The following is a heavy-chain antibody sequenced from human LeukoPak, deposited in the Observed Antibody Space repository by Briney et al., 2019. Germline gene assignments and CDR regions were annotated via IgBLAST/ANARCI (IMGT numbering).Heavy chain of an antibody. V-gene: IGHV4-30-4*08. Sequence: SRTLSLTCTVSGGSISSGDYYWSWIRQPPGKGREWIGYIYYSGSTYYNPSLKSLVTISVDTSKNQFSLKLSSVTAADTAVYYCARALSGDFWSGYYRDYYYYYMDVWGKGTTVTVSS. CDR1: GGSISSGDYY. J-gene: IGHJ6*03. CDR3: ARALSGDFWSGYYRDYYYYYMDV. CDR2: IYYSGST. D-gene: IGHD3-3*01.